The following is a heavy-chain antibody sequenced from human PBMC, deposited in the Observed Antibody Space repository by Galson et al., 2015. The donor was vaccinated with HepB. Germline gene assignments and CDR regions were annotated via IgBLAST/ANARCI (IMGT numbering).Heavy chain of an antibody. D-gene: IGHD3-22*01. Sequence: SLRLSCAASGFTFSNAWMSWVRQAPGKGLEWVGRIKSKTDGGTTDYAAPVKGRFTISRDDSKNTLYLQMNSLKTENTAVYYCTTDYYDSSGGFDYWGQGTQVTVSS. CDR3: TTDYYDSSGGFDY. V-gene: IGHV3-15*01. CDR1: GFTFSNAW. CDR2: IKSKTDGGTT. J-gene: IGHJ4*02.